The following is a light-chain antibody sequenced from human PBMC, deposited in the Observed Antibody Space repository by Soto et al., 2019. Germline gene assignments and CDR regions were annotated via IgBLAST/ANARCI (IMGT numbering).Light chain of an antibody. CDR3: AAWDDSLNGFYV. J-gene: IGLJ1*01. Sequence: SVLTQPPSASGTPGQRVTISCSGGSSNIGSNTVNWYQQLPGTAPKLLIYSNNQRPSGVPERFSGSKSGTSASLAISGLQSEDEADYYCAAWDDSLNGFYVFGTGTKVTVL. CDR2: SNN. V-gene: IGLV1-44*01. CDR1: SSNIGSNT.